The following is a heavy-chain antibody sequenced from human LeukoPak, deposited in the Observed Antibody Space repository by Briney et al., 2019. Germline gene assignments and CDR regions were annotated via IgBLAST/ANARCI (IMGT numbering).Heavy chain of an antibody. D-gene: IGHD4-17*01. CDR3: ARGSLTVTRDYYYGMDV. J-gene: IGHJ6*02. CDR2: ISAYNGNT. Sequence: ASVKVSCKASGYTFTSYGISWVRQAPGQGLEWMGWISAYNGNTNYAQKLQSRVTMTTDTSTSTAYMELRSLRSDDTAVYYCARGSLTVTRDYYYGMDVWGQGTTVTVSS. V-gene: IGHV1-18*01. CDR1: GYTFTSYG.